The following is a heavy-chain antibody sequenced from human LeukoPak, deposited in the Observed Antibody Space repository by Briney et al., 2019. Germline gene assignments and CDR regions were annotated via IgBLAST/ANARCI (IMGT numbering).Heavy chain of an antibody. D-gene: IGHD5-12*01. Sequence: SETLSLTCTVSGGSITSSTYYWGWIRQPPGKGLEWIGSIYYSGTTYYNPSLKSRVTISVDTSKNQFSLKVSSVTAADTAVYYCVRQNLLVATSNPTFDYWGQGTLVTVPS. J-gene: IGHJ4*02. V-gene: IGHV4-39*01. CDR3: VRQNLLVATSNPTFDY. CDR2: IYYSGTT. CDR1: GGSITSSTYY.